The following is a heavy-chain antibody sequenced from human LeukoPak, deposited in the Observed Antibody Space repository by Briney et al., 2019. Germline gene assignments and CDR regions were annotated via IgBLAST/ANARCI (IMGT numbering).Heavy chain of an antibody. CDR1: GYTFTSYG. J-gene: IGHJ4*02. D-gene: IGHD7-27*01. Sequence: GASVKVSCKASGYTFTSYGISWVRQAPGQGLEWMGWISAYNGNTNYAQKLQGRVTMTTDTSTSTAYMELRNLRSDDTAVYYCASYRLPGDLTLHWGQGTLVTVSS. V-gene: IGHV1-18*01. CDR3: ASYRLPGDLTLH. CDR2: ISAYNGNT.